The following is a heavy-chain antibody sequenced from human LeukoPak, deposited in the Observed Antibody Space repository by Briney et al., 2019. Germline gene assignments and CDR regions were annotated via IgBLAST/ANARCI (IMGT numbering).Heavy chain of an antibody. CDR1: GGSISSYY. D-gene: IGHD5-24*01. CDR2: IYTSGSN. CDR3: AREVRQMATITRYYSSMAV. V-gene: IGHV4-4*07. J-gene: IGHJ6*03. Sequence: SETLSLTCTVSGGSISSYYWSWIRKPAGKGLERIGRIYTSGSNNYNPPLKSRVTMSVDTSKSQFSLKLSSVTAADTAVYYCAREVRQMATITRYYSSMAVWGKGPTVTVSS.